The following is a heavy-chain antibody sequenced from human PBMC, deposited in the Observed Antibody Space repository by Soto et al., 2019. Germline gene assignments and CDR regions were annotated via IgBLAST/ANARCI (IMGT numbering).Heavy chain of an antibody. Sequence: EVQLVESGGGLVQPGGSLRLSCAASGFTFSSYSMNWVRQAPGKGLEWVSYISSSSSTIYYADSVKGRFTISRDNAKNSLYLQMNSLRAEDTAVYYCARVGRYSSGCTDLDWGQGTLVTVSS. V-gene: IGHV3-48*01. D-gene: IGHD6-19*01. CDR3: ARVGRYSSGCTDLD. J-gene: IGHJ1*01. CDR2: ISSSSSTI. CDR1: GFTFSSYS.